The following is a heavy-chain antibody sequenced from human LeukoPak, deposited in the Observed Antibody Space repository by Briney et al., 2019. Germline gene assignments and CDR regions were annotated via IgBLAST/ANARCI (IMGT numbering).Heavy chain of an antibody. V-gene: IGHV3-23*01. CDR3: AKEWFGELSRNWFDP. Sequence: GGSLRLSCAASGFTFSSYAMSWVRQAPGKGLEWVSAISGSGGSTYYADSVKGRFTISRDSSKNTLYLQMNSLRAGDTAVYYCAKEWFGELSRNWFDPWGQGTLVTVSS. J-gene: IGHJ5*02. CDR1: GFTFSSYA. D-gene: IGHD3-10*01. CDR2: ISGSGGST.